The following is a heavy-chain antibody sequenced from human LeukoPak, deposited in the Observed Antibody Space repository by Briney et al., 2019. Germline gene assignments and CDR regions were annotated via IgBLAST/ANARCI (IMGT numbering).Heavy chain of an antibody. V-gene: IGHV4-4*09. CDR1: GGSIRDYQ. J-gene: IGHJ6*03. D-gene: IGHD6-6*01. CDR2: INTNGRT. Sequence: SETLSLTCAVSGGSIRDYQWSWIRQPPGKGLEWIGHINTNGRTDYNPSLRSRLTFSVDTSRDQFSLKLSSVTAADTAVYYCARVLAARPGRASYYYYMDVWGKGTTVTVSS. CDR3: ARVLAARPGRASYYYYMDV.